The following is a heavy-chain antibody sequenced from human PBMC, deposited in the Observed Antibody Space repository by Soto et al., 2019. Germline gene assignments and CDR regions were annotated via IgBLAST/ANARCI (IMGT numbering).Heavy chain of an antibody. Sequence: XGPTLLNPTQSLPLSCTFSVFSLNTAGAGVGWIRQPPGKALEWLAVIFWNCDKRYCPSLKNKLTITKDTSKNQVVLTMTNMDPVDTATYYRAHRRYGDYPRDNWFDPCGQRTLVTVSS. D-gene: IGHD4-17*01. CDR2: IFWNCDK. J-gene: IGHJ5*02. V-gene: IGHV2-5*01. CDR1: VFSLNTAGAG. CDR3: AHRRYGDYPRDNWFDP.